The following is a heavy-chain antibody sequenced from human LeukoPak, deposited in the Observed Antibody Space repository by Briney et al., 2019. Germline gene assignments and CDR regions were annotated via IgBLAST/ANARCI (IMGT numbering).Heavy chain of an antibody. D-gene: IGHD3-10*01. V-gene: IGHV3-21*01. J-gene: IGHJ4*02. CDR1: GFSFSNYN. CDR3: ARAMVRETIDF. Sequence: TGGSLRLSCAASGFSFSNYNIAWVRQAPGKGLEWVSSISNSGNYKYYADSLRGRFTISRDNAKNSLSLQMNSLTVDDTAVYYCARAMVRETIDFWGQGTLVTVST. CDR2: ISNSGNYK.